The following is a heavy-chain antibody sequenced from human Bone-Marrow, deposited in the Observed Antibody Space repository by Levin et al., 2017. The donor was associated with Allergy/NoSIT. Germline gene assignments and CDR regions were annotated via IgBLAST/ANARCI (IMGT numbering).Heavy chain of an antibody. CDR1: GYTFTSYG. Sequence: RASVKVSCKASGYTFTSYGISWVRQAPGQGLEWMGWISAYNGNTNYAQKLQGRVTMTTDTSTSTAYMELRSLRSDDTAVYYCARVPRGYSYGLTPKKNWFDPWGQGTLVTVSS. D-gene: IGHD5-18*01. J-gene: IGHJ5*02. V-gene: IGHV1-18*01. CDR3: ARVPRGYSYGLTPKKNWFDP. CDR2: ISAYNGNT.